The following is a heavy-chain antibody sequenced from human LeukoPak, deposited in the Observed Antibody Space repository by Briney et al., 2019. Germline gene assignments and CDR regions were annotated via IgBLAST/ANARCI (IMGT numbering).Heavy chain of an antibody. Sequence: GGSLRLSCAASGFTFSSYAMSWVRQAPGKGLEWVSAISGSGGSTYYADSVKGRFTISRDNSKNTLYLQMNSLRAEDTAVYYCARDRWELLVFDYWGQGTLVTVSS. V-gene: IGHV3-23*01. CDR3: ARDRWELLVFDY. J-gene: IGHJ4*02. CDR1: GFTFSSYA. CDR2: ISGSGGST. D-gene: IGHD1-26*01.